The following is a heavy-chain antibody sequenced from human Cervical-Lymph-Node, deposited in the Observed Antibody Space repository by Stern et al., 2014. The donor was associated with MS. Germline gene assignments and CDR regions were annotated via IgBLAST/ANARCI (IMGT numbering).Heavy chain of an antibody. V-gene: IGHV3-30*19. Sequence: VQLMESGGGVVQPGRSLRLSCAASGFTFSKYGIHWVRQAPGTGLEWLAVISYDGSYKNYADSVRGRFTISRDNPRNTVFLQMNSLRAEDTAVYQCAREYTTSSKVYGMHVWGQGTTVTVSS. CDR1: GFTFSKYG. CDR3: AREYTTSSKVYGMHV. D-gene: IGHD1-26*01. J-gene: IGHJ6*02. CDR2: ISYDGSYK.